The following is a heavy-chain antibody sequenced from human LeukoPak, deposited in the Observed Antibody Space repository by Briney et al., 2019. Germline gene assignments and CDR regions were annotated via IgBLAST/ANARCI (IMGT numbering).Heavy chain of an antibody. CDR1: GYTFTSYA. J-gene: IGHJ4*02. CDR2: ISAYNGNT. CDR3: AREEPIAAAYDY. Sequence: ASVKVSCKASGYTFTSYAMNWVRQAPGQGLEWMGWISAYNGNTNYAQKLQGRVTMTTDTSTSTAYMELRSLRSDDTAVYYCAREEPIAAAYDYWGQGTLVTVSS. D-gene: IGHD6-13*01. V-gene: IGHV1-18*01.